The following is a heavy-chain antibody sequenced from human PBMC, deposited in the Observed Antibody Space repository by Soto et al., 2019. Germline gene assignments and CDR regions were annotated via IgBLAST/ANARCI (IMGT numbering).Heavy chain of an antibody. Sequence: QVQLVQSGAEVKKPGSSVKVSCKASGGTFSSYTISWVRQAPGQGLEWMGRIIPILSIANYAQKFQGRVTITADKSTSTAYMELSSLRSEDTAVYYCARDPMNYGSGSYFVDYWGQGTLVTVSS. CDR3: ARDPMNYGSGSYFVDY. J-gene: IGHJ4*02. V-gene: IGHV1-69*08. CDR1: GGTFSSYT. CDR2: IIPILSIA. D-gene: IGHD3-10*01.